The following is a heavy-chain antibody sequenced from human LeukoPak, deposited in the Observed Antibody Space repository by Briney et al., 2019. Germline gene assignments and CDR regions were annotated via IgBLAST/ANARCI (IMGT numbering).Heavy chain of an antibody. CDR3: AKSNGYGLVDI. Sequence: PSETLSLTCTVSGGSISTSNYYWGWIRQPPGKGLEWIGDIFYSGSTYYSPSLKSRVTIGTSRNQFSLKLNSVTAADTAVYYCAKSNGYGLVDIWGQGTMVTVSS. J-gene: IGHJ3*02. D-gene: IGHD3-10*01. CDR2: IFYSGST. CDR1: GGSISTSNYY. V-gene: IGHV4-39*07.